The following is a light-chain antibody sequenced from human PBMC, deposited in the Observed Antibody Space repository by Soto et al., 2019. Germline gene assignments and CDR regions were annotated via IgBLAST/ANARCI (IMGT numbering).Light chain of an antibody. J-gene: IGLJ3*02. Sequence: QSVLTQPRSVSGSPGQSVTISCTGTNSDVGGYNYVSWYQQYPGKAPKLMISGVSERPSGVPDRFSGSKSGNTASLTISGLQAEDEADYHCAAWDDSLNGPVFGGGTKLTVL. CDR1: NSDVGGYNY. CDR2: GVS. CDR3: AAWDDSLNGPV. V-gene: IGLV2-11*01.